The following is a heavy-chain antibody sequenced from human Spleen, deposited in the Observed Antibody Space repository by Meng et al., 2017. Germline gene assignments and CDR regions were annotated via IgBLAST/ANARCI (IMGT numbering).Heavy chain of an antibody. D-gene: IGHD6-6*01. CDR2: INHSGST. J-gene: IGHJ4*02. V-gene: IGHV4-39*07. Sequence: QDAGRGLGKPSQTLSLPRTVSGGSLRRCGYSWGWIRQPPGKGLEWIGEINHSGSTNYNPSLKSRVTISVDTSKNQFSLKLSSVTAADTAVYYCAKVHSNSPYFDYWGQGTLVTVSS. CDR1: GGSLRRCGYS. CDR3: AKVHSNSPYFDY.